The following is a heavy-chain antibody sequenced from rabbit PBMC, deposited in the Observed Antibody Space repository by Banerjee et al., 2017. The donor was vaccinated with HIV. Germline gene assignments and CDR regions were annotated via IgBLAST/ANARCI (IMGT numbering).Heavy chain of an antibody. Sequence: QEQLEESGGDLVKPEGSLTLTCTASGFDFSSNGMYWVRQAPGKGLEWIGIIYAGSSGSTDYATWAKGRFTISKASWTTVTLQMTSLTAADTASYFCARDLAGVIGWNFGLWGPGTLVTVS. V-gene: IGHV1S45*01. D-gene: IGHD4-1*01. J-gene: IGHJ4*01. CDR3: ARDLAGVIGWNFGL. CDR2: IYAGSSGST. CDR1: GFDFSSNG.